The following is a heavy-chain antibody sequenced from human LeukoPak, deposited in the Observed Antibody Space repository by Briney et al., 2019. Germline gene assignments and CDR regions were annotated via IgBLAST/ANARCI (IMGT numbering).Heavy chain of an antibody. CDR1: GFIFSDFY. V-gene: IGHV3-11*04. CDR3: ASSTRTRLQPDY. CDR2: IGTRSNPI. J-gene: IGHJ4*02. Sequence: GGSLRLSCAASGFIFSDFYMSWIRQAPGMGLEWISYIGTRSNPIYYADSVKGRFTISRDDAKNSLYLQMNSLRAEDTAVYYCASSTRTRLQPDYWGQGTLVTVSS. D-gene: IGHD4-11*01.